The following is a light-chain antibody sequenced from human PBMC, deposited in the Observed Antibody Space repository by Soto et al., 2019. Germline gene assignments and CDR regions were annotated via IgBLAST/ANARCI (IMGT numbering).Light chain of an antibody. CDR2: DAS. CDR1: QSVSGSYY. V-gene: IGKV3-11*01. CDR3: QQRSNWPLLT. Sequence: EIVLSQSPGTLSLSPGERATLSCRASQSVSGSYYLAWYQQKPGQAPRLLIYDASNRATGIPARFSGSGSGTDFTLTISSLEPEDFAVYYCQQRSNWPLLTFGGGTKVDIK. J-gene: IGKJ4*01.